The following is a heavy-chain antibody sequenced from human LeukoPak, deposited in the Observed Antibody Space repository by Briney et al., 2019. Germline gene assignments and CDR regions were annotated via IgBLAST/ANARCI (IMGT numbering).Heavy chain of an antibody. CDR1: GGSISSSSYY. J-gene: IGHJ3*02. CDR3: ARGPYSYDSSGAFDI. Sequence: SETLSLTCTVSGGSISSSSYYWGWIRQPPGKGLEWIANIYYSGTIHYNSSLKSRVTISVDTSKNQFSLKLSSVTAADTAVYFCARGPYSYDSSGAFDIWGQGTMVTVSS. D-gene: IGHD3-22*01. CDR2: IYYSGTI. V-gene: IGHV4-39*07.